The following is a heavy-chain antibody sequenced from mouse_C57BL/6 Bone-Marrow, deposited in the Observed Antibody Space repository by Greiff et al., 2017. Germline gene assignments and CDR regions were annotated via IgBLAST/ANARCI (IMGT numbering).Heavy chain of an antibody. Sequence: QVQLQQPGAELVKPGASVKLSCKASGYTFTDYCIDWVKQRPGQGLEWIGKIGPAGGGTYYNEKFKGKATLTADKSSSTAYMQLSSLTSEDSAVYFCGDLDVVAYWGQGTPLTVSA. V-gene: IGHV1-77*01. D-gene: IGHD1-1*02. J-gene: IGHJ3*01. CDR1: GYTFTDYC. CDR2: IGPAGGGT. CDR3: GDLDVVAY.